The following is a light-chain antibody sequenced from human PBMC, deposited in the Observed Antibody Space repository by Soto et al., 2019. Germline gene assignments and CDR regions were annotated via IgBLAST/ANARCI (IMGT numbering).Light chain of an antibody. CDR1: QSISSY. CDR2: AAS. J-gene: IGKJ1*01. Sequence: DIQMTQSPSSLSASVGDRVTITCRASQSISSYLNWYQQKPGKAPKLLIYAASSLQSGVPSWFSGSGSGTEFTLTISSLQPDDFATYYCQQYASYPWTFGQGTKVDIK. CDR3: QQYASYPWT. V-gene: IGKV1-39*01.